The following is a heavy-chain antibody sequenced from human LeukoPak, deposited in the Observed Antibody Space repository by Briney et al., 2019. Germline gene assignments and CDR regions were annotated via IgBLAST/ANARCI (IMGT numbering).Heavy chain of an antibody. J-gene: IGHJ4*02. CDR1: EFTFSNHW. V-gene: IGHV3-74*01. CDR2: INSDGSSS. CDR3: ARDGSLPDY. Sequence: PGGSLRLSCAASEFTFSNHWMHWVRHAPGEGLLWVSYINSDGSSSSYADYVKGRFTISRDNARNTLYLQMNSLRVEDTAVYYCARDGSLPDYWGRGTLVTVSS.